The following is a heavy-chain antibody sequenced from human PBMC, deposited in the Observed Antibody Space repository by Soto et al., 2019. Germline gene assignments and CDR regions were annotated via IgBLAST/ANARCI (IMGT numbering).Heavy chain of an antibody. CDR3: ARDRHYDILTGYYGYYGMDV. CDR1: GGSISSYY. V-gene: IGHV4-59*01. J-gene: IGHJ6*02. D-gene: IGHD3-9*01. Sequence: PSETLSLTCTVSGGSISSYYWSWIRQPPGKGLEWIGYIYYSGSTNYNPALKSRVTISVDTSKNQFSLKLSSVTAADTAVYYCARDRHYDILTGYYGYYGMDVWGQGTTVTVSS. CDR2: IYYSGST.